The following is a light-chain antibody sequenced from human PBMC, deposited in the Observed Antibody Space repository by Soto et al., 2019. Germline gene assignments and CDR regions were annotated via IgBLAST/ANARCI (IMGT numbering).Light chain of an antibody. CDR3: CSYFGG. J-gene: IGLJ2*01. V-gene: IGLV2-11*01. CDR2: DVT. CDR1: SSDVGRYNY. Sequence: QSALTQPRSVSGSPGQSVTISCTGTSSDVGRYNYVSWYQQHPGKAPKLIIFDVTKRPSGVPDRFSGSKSSNTASLTISGLQSEDEADYHCCSYFGGFGGGTKVTVL.